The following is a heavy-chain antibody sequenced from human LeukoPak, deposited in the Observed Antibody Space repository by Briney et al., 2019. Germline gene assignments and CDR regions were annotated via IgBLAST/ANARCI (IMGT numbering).Heavy chain of an antibody. D-gene: IGHD3-10*01. CDR1: GGSISSYY. J-gene: IGHJ5*02. CDR3: ARVNYYGSGSYHNWFDP. Sequence: PSETLSLTCTVSGGSISSYYWSWIRQPAGKGLEWIGRIYTSGSTNYNPSLKSRVTMSVDTSKNQFSLKLSSVTAADTAVYYCARVNYYGSGSYHNWFDPWGQGTLVTVPS. V-gene: IGHV4-4*07. CDR2: IYTSGST.